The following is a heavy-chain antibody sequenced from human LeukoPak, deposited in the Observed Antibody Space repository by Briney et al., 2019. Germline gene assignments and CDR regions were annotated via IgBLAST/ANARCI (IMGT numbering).Heavy chain of an antibody. Sequence: GASVKVSCKASGYTFTGYYLHWVRQAPGQGLEWMGGFDPEDGETIYAQKFQGRVTMTEDTSTDTAYMELSSLRSEDTAVYYCARSVVVAEGLDYDYWGQGTLVTVSS. V-gene: IGHV1-24*01. CDR1: GYTFTGYY. CDR3: ARSVVVAEGLDYDY. D-gene: IGHD2-15*01. CDR2: FDPEDGET. J-gene: IGHJ4*02.